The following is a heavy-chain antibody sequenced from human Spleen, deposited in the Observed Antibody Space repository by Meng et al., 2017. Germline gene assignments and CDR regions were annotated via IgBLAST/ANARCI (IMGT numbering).Heavy chain of an antibody. CDR1: GYTFTGYY. J-gene: IGHJ5*02. Sequence: ASVKVSCKASGYTFTGYYMHWVRQAPGQGLEWMGRINPNRGGTNYAQKFQGRVTMTRDTSISTAYMELSRLRSDDTAVYYCARDPIFVVVPAAIDWFDPWGQGTLVTVSS. CDR3: ARDPIFVVVPAAIDWFDP. D-gene: IGHD2-2*01. CDR2: INPNRGGT. V-gene: IGHV1-2*06.